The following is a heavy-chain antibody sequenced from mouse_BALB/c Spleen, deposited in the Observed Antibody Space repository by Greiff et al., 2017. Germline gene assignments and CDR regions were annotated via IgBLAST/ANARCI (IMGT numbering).Heavy chain of an antibody. CDR2: INPSSGYT. CDR1: GYTFTSYT. J-gene: IGHJ4*01. CDR3: AIYGSRKDYYAMDY. D-gene: IGHD1-1*01. V-gene: IGHV1-4*02. Sequence: VQLQESAAELARPGASVKMSCKASGYTFTSYTMHWVKQRPGQGLEWIGYINPSSGYTEYNQKFKDKTTLTADKSSSTAYMQLSSLTSEDSAVYYCAIYGSRKDYYAMDYWGQGTSVTVSS.